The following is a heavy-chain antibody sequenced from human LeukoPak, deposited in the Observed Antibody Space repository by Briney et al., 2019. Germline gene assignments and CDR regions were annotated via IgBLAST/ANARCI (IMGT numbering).Heavy chain of an antibody. CDR1: GYTFTGYY. J-gene: IGHJ4*02. V-gene: IGHV1-2*02. Sequence: GASVKVSCKASGYTFTGYYIHWVRQAPGQGLEWMGWINPNSGGSNYAQKFQGRVTMTRDTSISTVYMELSRLRSDDTAVYYCARGGVSVGGNFDYWGQGTLVTVSS. CDR2: INPNSGGS. D-gene: IGHD4-23*01. CDR3: ARGGVSVGGNFDY.